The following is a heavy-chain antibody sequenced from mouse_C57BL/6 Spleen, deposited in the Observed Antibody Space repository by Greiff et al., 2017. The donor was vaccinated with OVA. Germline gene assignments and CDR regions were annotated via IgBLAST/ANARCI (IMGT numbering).Heavy chain of an antibody. V-gene: IGHV1-19*01. Sequence: VQLKESGPVLVKPGASVKMSCKASGYTFTDYYMNWVKQSHGKSLEWIGVINPYNGGTSYNQKFKGKATLTVDKSSSTAYMELNSLTSEDSAVYYCARRDWDEDYFDYWGQGTTLTVSS. J-gene: IGHJ2*01. D-gene: IGHD4-1*01. CDR2: INPYNGGT. CDR3: ARRDWDEDYFDY. CDR1: GYTFTDYY.